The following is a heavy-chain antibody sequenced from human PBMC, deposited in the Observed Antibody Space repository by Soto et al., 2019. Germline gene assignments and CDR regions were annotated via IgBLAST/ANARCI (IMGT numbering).Heavy chain of an antibody. D-gene: IGHD2-2*01. CDR3: ARRVSPYLFDL. CDR2: MTGIGSVT. CDR1: GFTFSSYG. Sequence: PGGSLRLSCTASGFTFSSYGMGCVRQAPGKGLEWVSRMTGIGSVTYYADSVKGRFTVSRDNSNNTLSLQMNSLRAEDTAIYYCARRVSPYLFDLWGQGTLVTVSS. J-gene: IGHJ5*01. V-gene: IGHV3-23*01.